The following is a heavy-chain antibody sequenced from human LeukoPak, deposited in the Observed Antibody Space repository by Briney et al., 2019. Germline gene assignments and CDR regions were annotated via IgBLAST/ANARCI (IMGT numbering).Heavy chain of an antibody. CDR2: TYYRSKWYN. V-gene: IGHV6-1*01. J-gene: IGHJ5*02. CDR3: ARAGEIAAAGTLYNWVDP. Sequence: SQTLSLTCAISGDSVSSNSAAWNWIRQSPSRGLEWLGRTYYRSKWYNDYAVSVKSRITINPDTSRNQFSLQLNSVTPEDTAVYYCARAGEIAAAGTLYNWVDPWGQGTLVTVSS. D-gene: IGHD6-13*01. CDR1: GDSVSSNSAA.